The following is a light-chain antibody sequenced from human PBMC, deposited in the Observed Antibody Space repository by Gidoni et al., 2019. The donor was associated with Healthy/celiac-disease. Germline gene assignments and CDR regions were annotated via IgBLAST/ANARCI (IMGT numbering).Light chain of an antibody. CDR1: SSNIGAGYD. Sequence: QSVLTQPPAVSGAPGQRVTISSTGGSSNIGAGYDVHWYQQLPGTAPKLLIYGNSSRPSGVPDRFSCSKSGTSAALAITGLQAEDEADYYCQSYDSSLSGWVFGGGTKLTVL. J-gene: IGLJ3*02. V-gene: IGLV1-40*01. CDR3: QSYDSSLSGWV. CDR2: GNS.